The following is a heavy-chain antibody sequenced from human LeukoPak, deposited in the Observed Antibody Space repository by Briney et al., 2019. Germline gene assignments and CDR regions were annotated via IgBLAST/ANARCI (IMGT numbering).Heavy chain of an antibody. J-gene: IGHJ6*03. D-gene: IGHD5-24*01. CDR1: GGSINSGFYY. CDR2: ISTSGST. CDR3: ARSTISWTEEGNYYYYMDV. Sequence: SQNLSLTCTVSGGSINSGFYYWNWLRQSDGKGLEWIGRISTSGSTNYNHSLQSRVTISHQFSLRLSSVTAADTAVYYCARSTISWTEEGNYYYYMDVWDKGTTVTVSS. V-gene: IGHV4-61*02.